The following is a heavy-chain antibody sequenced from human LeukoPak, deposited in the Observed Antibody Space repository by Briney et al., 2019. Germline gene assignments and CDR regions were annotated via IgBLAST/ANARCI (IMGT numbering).Heavy chain of an antibody. D-gene: IGHD2-2*01. J-gene: IGHJ4*02. CDR1: GGSINNSGYY. CDR2: IYYSGST. V-gene: IGHV4-39*01. Sequence: SETLSLTCTVSGGSINNSGYYWGWIRQPPGKGLEWIGSIYYSGSTYYNPSLKSRVTISVDTSKNQFSLNLSSVTAADTAVYYYARHPSQYQLLCLVWGQGTLVTVSS. CDR3: ARHPSQYQLLCLV.